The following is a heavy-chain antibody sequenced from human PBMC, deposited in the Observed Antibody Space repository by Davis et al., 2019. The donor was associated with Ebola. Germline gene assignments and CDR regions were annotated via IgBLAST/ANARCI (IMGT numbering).Heavy chain of an antibody. Sequence: SETLSLTCSVSGGSMSSFYWSWIRQPPGKRLEWIGNIYYSGTTNYNPSLKSRVTISGDTSENQFSLIVNSVTAADTAFYYCARLGRVQDSSWYWFDPWGQGTMVTVSS. CDR3: ARLGRVQDSSWYWFDP. CDR1: GGSMSSFY. D-gene: IGHD6-13*01. J-gene: IGHJ5*02. V-gene: IGHV4-59*01. CDR2: IYYSGTT.